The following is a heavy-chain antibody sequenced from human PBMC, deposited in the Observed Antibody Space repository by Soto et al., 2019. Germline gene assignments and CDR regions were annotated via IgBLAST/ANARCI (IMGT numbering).Heavy chain of an antibody. J-gene: IGHJ4*02. CDR1: GGIFSIYA. CDR2: VIPILGQA. CDR3: ARVGGIGAPPGTDY. Sequence: QVQMVQSGAEGKKPGSSVKVSCKASGGIFSIYAISWLRQAPGQGLEWMGAVIPILGQAYYAQDLQDRVSITADESTRTTYMELSSLRSEDTAVYFGARVGGIGAPPGTDYWGQGTLVTVSS. V-gene: IGHV1-69*01. D-gene: IGHD6-6*01.